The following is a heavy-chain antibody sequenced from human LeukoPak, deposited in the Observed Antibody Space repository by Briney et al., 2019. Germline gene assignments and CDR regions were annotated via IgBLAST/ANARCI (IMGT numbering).Heavy chain of an antibody. J-gene: IGHJ4*02. CDR1: GFTFSSYG. D-gene: IGHD3-16*01. V-gene: IGHV3-30*18. Sequence: GGSLRLSCAASGFTFSSYGMHWVRQAPGEGLEWVAVISYNGVTQYYADSVKGRFTISRDNSKNTLYLQMNSLRAEDTAVYYCAKALESDYDQPLAYWGQGTLVTVSS. CDR3: AKALESDYDQPLAY. CDR2: ISYNGVTQ.